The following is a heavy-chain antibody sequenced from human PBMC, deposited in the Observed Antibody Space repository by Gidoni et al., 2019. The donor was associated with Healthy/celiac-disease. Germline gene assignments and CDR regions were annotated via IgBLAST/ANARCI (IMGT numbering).Heavy chain of an antibody. CDR3: AIWWGSSPNDAFDI. Sequence: EVQLVESGGGLVKPGGSLRLSCAASGFTLRSYSMNWVCQAPGKGLECVSSISSRSSYIYYADSVKCRFTISRDNAKNSLYLQMNSLRAEDTAVYYCAIWWGSSPNDAFDIWGQGTMVTVSS. CDR2: ISSRSSYI. D-gene: IGHD2-8*02. J-gene: IGHJ3*02. CDR1: GFTLRSYS. V-gene: IGHV3-21*01.